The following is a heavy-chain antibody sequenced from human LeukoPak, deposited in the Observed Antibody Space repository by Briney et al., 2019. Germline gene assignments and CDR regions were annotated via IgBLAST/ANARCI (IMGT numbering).Heavy chain of an antibody. CDR3: AELGITMIGGV. V-gene: IGHV1-46*01. Sequence: AASVKVSCKASGYTFTSYGISWVRQAPGQGLEWMGIINPSDGSTSYAQKFQGRVTMTRDMSTSTDYMELSSLRSEDTAVYYCAELGITMIGGVWGKGTTVTISS. D-gene: IGHD3-10*02. CDR1: GYTFTSYG. J-gene: IGHJ6*04. CDR2: INPSDGST.